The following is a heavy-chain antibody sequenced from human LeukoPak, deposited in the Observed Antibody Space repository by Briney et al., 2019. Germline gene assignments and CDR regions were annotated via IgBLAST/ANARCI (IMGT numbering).Heavy chain of an antibody. D-gene: IGHD3-22*01. CDR3: ARDGYSIGYFYDL. CDR2: IRSDTSSI. J-gene: IGHJ4*02. Sequence: GGSLRLSCVGSGFTFSSYSMNWVRQAPGKGPEWVSSIRSDTSSIYYADSVKGRFTISRDNAKNSVFLQMNSLRAGDTAVYYCARDGYSIGYFYDLWGQGTLVTVSS. CDR1: GFTFSSYS. V-gene: IGHV3-21*01.